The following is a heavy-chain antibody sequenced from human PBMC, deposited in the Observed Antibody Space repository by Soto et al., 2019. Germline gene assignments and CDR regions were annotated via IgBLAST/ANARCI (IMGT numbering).Heavy chain of an antibody. CDR3: ARDHYDSSGFYNIFFYYYGLDV. D-gene: IGHD3-22*01. V-gene: IGHV3-21*01. J-gene: IGHJ6*02. CDR2: ISSGRSYI. CDR1: GFTFSSYS. Sequence: EVQLVESGGGLVKAGGSLRLSCSASGFTFSSYSMNWVRQAPGKGLEWVSSISSGRSYIYYADSVKGRFTISRDNAKNSLYIQMNSLRAEDTAVYYCARDHYDSSGFYNIFFYYYGLDVWGPGTTFTVS.